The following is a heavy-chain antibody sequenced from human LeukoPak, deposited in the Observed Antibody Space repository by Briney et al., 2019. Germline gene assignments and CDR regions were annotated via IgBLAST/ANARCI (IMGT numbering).Heavy chain of an antibody. V-gene: IGHV3-48*03. CDR2: ISSSGSTI. J-gene: IGHJ4*02. CDR1: GFTFSSYE. Sequence: GGSLRLSCAASGFTFSSYEMNWVRQAPGKGLEWVSYISSSGSTIYYAESVKGRFTISRDNAKNSVYLQMNSLRAEDTAVYYCAKDPLVFHWGQGTLVTASS. CDR3: AKDPLVFH. D-gene: IGHD2-15*01.